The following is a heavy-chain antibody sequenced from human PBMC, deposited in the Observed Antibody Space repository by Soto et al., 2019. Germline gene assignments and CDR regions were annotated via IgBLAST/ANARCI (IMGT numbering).Heavy chain of an antibody. CDR3: ARVPLDYSNSHYFDF. CDR1: GGCVSRGSFD. CDR2: IYNNRSF. V-gene: IGHV4-61*01. J-gene: IGHJ4*02. Sequence: ETLSVISTYSGGCVSRGSFDLSWIRQPPGKALEWIGFIYNNRSFNYNPSLKSRVTMSVDTSKHQFSLKLSSVTAADTAVYYCARVPLDYSNSHYFDFWGQGALVTGSS. D-gene: IGHD6-6*01.